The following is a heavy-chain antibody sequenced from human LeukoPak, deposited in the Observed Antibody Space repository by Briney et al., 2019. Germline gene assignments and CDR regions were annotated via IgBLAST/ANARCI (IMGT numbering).Heavy chain of an antibody. V-gene: IGHV4-34*01. CDR3: ARGSIVGAYFEF. D-gene: IGHD1-26*01. CDR2: INHSGST. CDR1: GGSFSGYY. J-gene: IGHJ4*02. Sequence: SENLSLTCAVYGGSFSGYYWSWIRQPPGKGLEWIGEINHSGSTNYNPSLKSRVTILVDTSKNQFSLKLSSVTAADTAVYYCARGSIVGAYFEFWGQGTLVTVSP.